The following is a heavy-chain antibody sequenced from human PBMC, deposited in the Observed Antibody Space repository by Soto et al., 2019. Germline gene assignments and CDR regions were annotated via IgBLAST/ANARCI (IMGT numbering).Heavy chain of an antibody. D-gene: IGHD3-3*01. CDR1: GFTFSSYS. CDR3: ARNRITIFGVVIKRGGYYFDY. J-gene: IGHJ4*02. Sequence: EVQLVESGGGLVKPGGSLRLSCAASGFTFSSYSMHWVRQAPGKGLEWVSAISSSSSYIYYADSVKGRFTISRDNAKNSLYLQMNSLRAEDTAVYYCARNRITIFGVVIKRGGYYFDYWGQGTLVTVSS. V-gene: IGHV3-21*01. CDR2: ISSSSSYI.